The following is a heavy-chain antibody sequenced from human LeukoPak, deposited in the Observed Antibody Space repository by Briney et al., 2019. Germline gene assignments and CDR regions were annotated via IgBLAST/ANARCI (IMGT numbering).Heavy chain of an antibody. J-gene: IGHJ6*02. V-gene: IGHV4-34*01. D-gene: IGHD5-12*01. Sequence: PSETLSLTCAVYGGSFSGYYWSWIRQPPGKGLEWIGEINHSGSTNYNPSLKSRVTISVDTSKNQFSLKLSSVTAADTAVYYCARGRRTGRYSGCDSTFFYYYYGMDVWGQGTTVTVSS. CDR1: GGSFSGYY. CDR2: INHSGST. CDR3: ARGRRTGRYSGCDSTFFYYYYGMDV.